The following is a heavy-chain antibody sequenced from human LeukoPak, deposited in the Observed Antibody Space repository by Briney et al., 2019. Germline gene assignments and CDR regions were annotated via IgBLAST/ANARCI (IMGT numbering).Heavy chain of an antibody. J-gene: IGHJ5*01. V-gene: IGHV4-39*01. CDR3: ARSHFYGSGVDS. CDR2: VYYPGTT. CDR1: GVSISAIPYY. D-gene: IGHD3-10*01. Sequence: PSETLSLTCTVSGVSISAIPYYWGRIRKPPGKGLEWIGSVYYPGTTYYNPSLKTRVTISVDTSKSQFSLKLTSVTAADTAVYFCARSHFYGSGVDSWGQGTLVTVSS.